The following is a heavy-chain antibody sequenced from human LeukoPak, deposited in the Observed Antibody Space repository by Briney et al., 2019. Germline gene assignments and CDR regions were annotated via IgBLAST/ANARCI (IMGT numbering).Heavy chain of an antibody. J-gene: IGHJ4*02. CDR3: ARGSDGYDFWSGLDY. V-gene: IGHV4-59*01. CDR1: GGSISSYY. CDR2: IYYSGST. D-gene: IGHD3-3*01. Sequence: PSETLSLTCTVSGGSISSYYWSWIRQPPGKGLEWIGYIYYSGSTNYNPSLKNRVTISVDTSKNQFSLKLSSVTAADTAVYYCARGSDGYDFWSGLDYWGQGTLVTVSS.